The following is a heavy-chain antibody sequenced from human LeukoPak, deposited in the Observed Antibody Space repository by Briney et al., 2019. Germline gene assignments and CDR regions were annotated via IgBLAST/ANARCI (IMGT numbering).Heavy chain of an antibody. CDR2: IKEDGSEK. J-gene: IGHJ4*02. CDR3: ARGHYYDSSGYSGY. D-gene: IGHD3-22*01. CDR1: GFTFSSYW. Sequence: GGSLRLSCAASGFTFSSYWMNWVRQAPGKGLEWVANIKEDGSEKNYVGSVKGRFTISRDNAKNSLYLQMNSLRAEDTAVYYCARGHYYDSSGYSGYWGQGTLVTVSS. V-gene: IGHV3-7*01.